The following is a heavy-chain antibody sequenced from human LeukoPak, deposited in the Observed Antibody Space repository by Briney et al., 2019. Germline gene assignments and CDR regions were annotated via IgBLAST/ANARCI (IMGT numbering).Heavy chain of an antibody. Sequence: ASVKVSCKASGYTFTGYYMHWVRQAPGQGLAWVGWINPNSGGTNYAQKFQGRVTMTRDTSISTAYMELSRLRSDDTAVYYCARDSRLLWFGELSGFDYWGQGTLVTVSS. CDR2: INPNSGGT. D-gene: IGHD3-10*01. J-gene: IGHJ4*02. V-gene: IGHV1-2*02. CDR3: ARDSRLLWFGELSGFDY. CDR1: GYTFTGYY.